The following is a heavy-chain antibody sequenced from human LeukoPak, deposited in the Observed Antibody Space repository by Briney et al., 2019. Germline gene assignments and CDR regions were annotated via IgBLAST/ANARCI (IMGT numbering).Heavy chain of an antibody. CDR3: VRDRRFSSGLSYYYGMDV. V-gene: IGHV1-18*01. CDR1: GYTFTSYG. J-gene: IGHJ6*02. D-gene: IGHD5-18*01. Sequence: ASVKVSCKASGYTFTSYGISWVRQAPGQGLEWVGWISAFNGYTNYIQKFQGRVTMTTDTSTSTAYMELRSLRSDDTAVYYCVRDRRFSSGLSYYYGMDVWGQGTTVTVSS. CDR2: ISAFNGYT.